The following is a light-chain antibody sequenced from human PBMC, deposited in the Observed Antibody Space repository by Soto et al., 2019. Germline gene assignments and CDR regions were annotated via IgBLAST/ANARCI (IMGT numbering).Light chain of an antibody. V-gene: IGKV3-15*01. CDR1: QSISDT. J-gene: IGKJ1*01. Sequence: EIVMTQSPATLSVSPGGRATLSCRASQSISDTLAWYQQKPGQAPRLLIHGASTRAPGLPARFSGSGSGTDFNLTISSLRSEDVAVYYCQHYDNCPWTFGQGTKVEIQ. CDR3: QHYDNCPWT. CDR2: GAS.